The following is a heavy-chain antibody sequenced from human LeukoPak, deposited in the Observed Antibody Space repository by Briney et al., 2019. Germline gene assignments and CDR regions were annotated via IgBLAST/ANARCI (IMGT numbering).Heavy chain of an antibody. J-gene: IGHJ3*01. CDR2: INHGGST. Sequence: PSETLSLTCAVYGGSFSDYYWSRIRQPPGKGLEWIGEINHGGSTNYNPSLKSRVTISVDTSKNQFSLQLDSVTAADTAVYYCARGGRTALDVFDVWGQGTMVAVSS. CDR1: GGSFSDYY. D-gene: IGHD1-1*01. V-gene: IGHV4-34*01. CDR3: ARGGRTALDVFDV.